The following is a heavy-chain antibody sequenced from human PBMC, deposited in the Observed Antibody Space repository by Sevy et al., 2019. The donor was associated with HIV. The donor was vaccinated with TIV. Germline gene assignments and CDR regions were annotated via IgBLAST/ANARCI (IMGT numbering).Heavy chain of an antibody. CDR3: AHGTIGRFDS. CDR1: GFTFSVYW. CDR2: IKGDGSDK. V-gene: IGHV3-7*01. J-gene: IGHJ4*02. Sequence: GGSLRLSCAASGFTFSVYWMNWVRQAPGKGLEWVASIKGDGSDKHYVDSVEGRFTISRDNGKNLLYLQMNSLRVEDTAVYYCAHGTIGRFDSWGQGTLVTVSS. D-gene: IGHD3-16*01.